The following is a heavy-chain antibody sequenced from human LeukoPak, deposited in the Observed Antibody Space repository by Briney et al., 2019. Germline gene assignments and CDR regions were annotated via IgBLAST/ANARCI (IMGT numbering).Heavy chain of an antibody. D-gene: IGHD4-11*01. CDR1: GGSFSGFY. V-gene: IGHV4-34*01. CDR2: INDSGSI. Sequence: SETLSLTCAVYGGSFSGFYWSWIRQPPGKGLEWIGEINDSGSIDYNPSLTSRVTISADASKNQCSLKLTSVPAADTAVYYCAGYSKYYYYYMDVWGKGTTVTVSS. CDR3: AGYSKYYYYYMDV. J-gene: IGHJ6*03.